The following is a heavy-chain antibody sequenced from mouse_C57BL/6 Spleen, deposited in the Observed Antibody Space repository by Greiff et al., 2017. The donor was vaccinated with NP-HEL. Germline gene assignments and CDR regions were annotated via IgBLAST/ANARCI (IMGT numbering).Heavy chain of an antibody. J-gene: IGHJ2*01. D-gene: IGHD1-1*01. CDR1: GYTFTGYW. Sequence: VKLVESGAELMKPGASVKLSCEATGYTFTGYWIEWVKQRPGHGLEWIGEILPGSGSTNYNEKFKGKATFTADTSSNTAYMQLSSLTTEDSAIYYCARRDAYYYGSSFDYWGQGTTLTVSS. CDR3: ARRDAYYYGSSFDY. V-gene: IGHV1-9*01. CDR2: ILPGSGST.